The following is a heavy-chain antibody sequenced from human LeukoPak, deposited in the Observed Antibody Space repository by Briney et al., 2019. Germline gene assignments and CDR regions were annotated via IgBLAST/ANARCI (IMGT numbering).Heavy chain of an antibody. J-gene: IGHJ4*02. V-gene: IGHV4-61*02. CDR2: IYTSGST. CDR1: GGSISSGSYY. D-gene: IGHD2-8*01. Sequence: SETLSLTCTVSGGSISSGSYYWSWIRQPAGKGLEWIGRIYTSGSTYYNPSLKSRVTISVDRSKNQFSLKLSSVTAADTAVYYCAREWYYFDYWGQGTLVTVSS. CDR3: AREWYYFDY.